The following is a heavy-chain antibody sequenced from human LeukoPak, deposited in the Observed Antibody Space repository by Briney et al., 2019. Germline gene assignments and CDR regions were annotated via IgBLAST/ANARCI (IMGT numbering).Heavy chain of an antibody. CDR2: ISAYNGNT. CDR3: GRGATYYYDSSGYYFPYYFDY. CDR1: GYTFTSYG. Sequence: ASVKVSCKASGYTFTSYGISWVRQAPGQGLEWMGWISAYNGNTNYAQKLQGRVTMTTDTSTSTAYMELRSLRSDDTAVYYCGRGATYYYDSSGYYFPYYFDYWGQGTLVTVSS. V-gene: IGHV1-18*01. J-gene: IGHJ4*02. D-gene: IGHD3-22*01.